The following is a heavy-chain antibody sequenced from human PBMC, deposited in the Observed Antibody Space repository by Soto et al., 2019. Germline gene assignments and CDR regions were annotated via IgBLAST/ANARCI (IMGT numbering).Heavy chain of an antibody. CDR3: ARGGAATPYGMGV. CDR2: ISIDETST. V-gene: IGHV3-74*01. J-gene: IGHJ6*02. CDR1: GFTFSSYW. D-gene: IGHD6-13*01. Sequence: GGSLRLSCAASGFTFSSYWMHWVRQGPGKGLVWISRISIDETSTNYADSVKGRFTISRDNAKNTLYLQMNSLRAEDTAVYYCARGGAATPYGMGVWGQGTTVTV.